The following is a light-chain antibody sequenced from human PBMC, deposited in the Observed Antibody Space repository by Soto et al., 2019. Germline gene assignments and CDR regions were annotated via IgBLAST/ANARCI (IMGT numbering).Light chain of an antibody. CDR3: QQHNHASIT. CDR2: DIS. Sequence: EIHMTQSPSTLSASVGDTASVTCRASQSARNFLAWYQQKPGQAPRLLIYDISTRATGIPARFSGSGSGTEFTLTISSLQPEDFATYYCQQHNHASITFGQGTRLEIK. CDR1: QSARNF. J-gene: IGKJ5*01. V-gene: IGKV3D-15*01.